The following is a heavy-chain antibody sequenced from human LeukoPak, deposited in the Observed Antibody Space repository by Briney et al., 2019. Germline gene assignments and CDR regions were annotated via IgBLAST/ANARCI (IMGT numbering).Heavy chain of an antibody. CDR2: IYYSGST. D-gene: IGHD2-8*01. CDR1: DGSISSYY. Sequence: SETPSLTCTVSDGSISSYYWSWIRQSPGKGLEWIGYIYYSGSTNYNPSLKSRLTISVDTAKNQFSLKLSSVTAADTALYYCARHGRAYNPGVYYFDLWGQGTLVTVSS. CDR3: ARHGRAYNPGVYYFDL. J-gene: IGHJ4*02. V-gene: IGHV4-59*08.